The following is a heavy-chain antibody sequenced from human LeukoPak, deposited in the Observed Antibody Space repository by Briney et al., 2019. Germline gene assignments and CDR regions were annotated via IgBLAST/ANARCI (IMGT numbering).Heavy chain of an antibody. CDR1: GYTFTSYG. V-gene: IGHV1-18*01. J-gene: IGHJ4*02. CDR3: ARDPQQLVGATGGGLNF. D-gene: IGHD1-26*01. CDR2: ISSYNDNT. Sequence: ASVKVSFKSSGYTFTSYGISWLRQAPGQGLEWMGGISSYNDNTNYSQKVQGRVTMTTDTSTSTAYMELRSLRSDDTAVYYCARDPQQLVGATGGGLNFWGQGTLVTVSS.